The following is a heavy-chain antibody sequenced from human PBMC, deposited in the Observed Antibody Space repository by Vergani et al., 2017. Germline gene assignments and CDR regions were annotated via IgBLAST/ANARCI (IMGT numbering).Heavy chain of an antibody. CDR3: AKGPNYDILTGYYESPYFDY. Sequence: EVQLVESGGGLVKPGGSLRLSCAASGFTFRSYSMNWVRQAPGKGLEWVSSISSSSSYIYYADSVKGRFTISRDNAKNSLYLQMNSLRAEDTAVYYCAKGPNYDILTGYYESPYFDYGGQGTLGTVSS. CDR2: ISSSSSYI. D-gene: IGHD3-9*01. J-gene: IGHJ4*02. CDR1: GFTFRSYS. V-gene: IGHV3-21*01.